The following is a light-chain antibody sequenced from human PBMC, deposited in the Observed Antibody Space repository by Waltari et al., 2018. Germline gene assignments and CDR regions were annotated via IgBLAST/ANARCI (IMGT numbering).Light chain of an antibody. CDR1: SSDVGGNYY. J-gene: IGLJ2*01. V-gene: IGLV2-14*01. CDR3: SSYTSSSTLV. CDR2: EFS. Sequence: QSALTQPASVAGSPGPSITISCTGTSSDVGGNYYVPWYQQHPGKAPKHMFYEFSTRPSGVSNRFSGSKSGNTASLTISGLQAEDEADYYCSSYTSSSTLVFGGGTKLTVL.